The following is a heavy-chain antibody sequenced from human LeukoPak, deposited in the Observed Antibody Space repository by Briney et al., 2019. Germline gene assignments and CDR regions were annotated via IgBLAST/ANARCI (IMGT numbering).Heavy chain of an antibody. D-gene: IGHD5-12*01. CDR3: TTVATGWYFDL. V-gene: IGHV3-15*01. J-gene: IGHJ2*01. CDR1: GFTFSNAW. CDR2: IKRKTEGGTT. Sequence: GGSLRLSCAASGFTFSNAWMTWVRQAPGKGLEWVGRIKRKTEGGTTDYAAPVKGRFTISRDDSKNTLYLQMNSLKTEDTAVYYCTTVATGWYFDLWGRGTLVTVSS.